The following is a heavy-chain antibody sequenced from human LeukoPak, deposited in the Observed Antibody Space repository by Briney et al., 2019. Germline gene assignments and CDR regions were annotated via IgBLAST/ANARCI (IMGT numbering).Heavy chain of an antibody. J-gene: IGHJ1*01. CDR2: ISYDGRSI. D-gene: IGHD1-26*01. V-gene: IGHV3-30*18. CDR3: AEEWEVWYFQH. CDR1: GFTFSSYG. Sequence: GGSLRLSCAASGFTFSSYGMHWVRQAPGKGLEWVAVISYDGRSIYYRDSVKGRFTISRDNSKNTLYLQMNSLRAEDTAVYYCAEEWEVWYFQHWGQGTLVTVSS.